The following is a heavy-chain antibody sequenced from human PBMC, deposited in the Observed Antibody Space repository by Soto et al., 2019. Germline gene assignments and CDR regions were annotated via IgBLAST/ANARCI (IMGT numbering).Heavy chain of an antibody. D-gene: IGHD3-10*01. Sequence: QVQLVESGGGVVQPGRSLRLSCAASEFTFSRHGMHWVRQAPGKGMQWEGVIWSDGSNEVYADSVKGRFIISRDNSKYILYLQMNSLRAEDTAVYYCARERTFGDNKHNYMDVWGTGITVTVSS. CDR2: IWSDGSNE. V-gene: IGHV3-33*01. J-gene: IGHJ6*03. CDR3: ARERTFGDNKHNYMDV. CDR1: EFTFSRHG.